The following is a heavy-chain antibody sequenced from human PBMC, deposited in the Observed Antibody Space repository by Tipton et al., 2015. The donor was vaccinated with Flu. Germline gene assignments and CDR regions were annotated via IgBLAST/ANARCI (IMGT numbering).Heavy chain of an antibody. J-gene: IGHJ3*01. CDR2: IYPAGGGV. CDR3: ARDKGGGTYTFDV. V-gene: IGHV1-46*01. CDR1: GYTFTSYN. D-gene: IGHD1-1*01. Sequence: QLVQSGAEVKKPGASVKVSCKASGYTFTSYNIYWVRQAPGQGLEWMGIIYPAGGGVSYAQKFQGRVIMTRDKSTGTVYMELSSLRSEDTAMYYCARDKGGGTYTFDVWGQGTMVTVSS.